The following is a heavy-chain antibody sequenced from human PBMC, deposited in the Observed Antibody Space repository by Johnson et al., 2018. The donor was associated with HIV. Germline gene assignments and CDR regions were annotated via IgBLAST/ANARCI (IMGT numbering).Heavy chain of an antibody. CDR1: GFTFSYYW. V-gene: IGHV3-7*03. CDR3: ASLVGSTSGEAFDI. Sequence: VQLVESGGGLVQPGGSLRLSCAASGFTFSYYWMSWVRQAPGKGLEWVANIKQDGSEKYYVDSVKGRFTISRDNAKNALYLQMNSLRAEDTAVSYCASLVGSTSGEAFDIWGQWTMVTVSS. D-gene: IGHD6-6*01. CDR2: IKQDGSEK. J-gene: IGHJ3*02.